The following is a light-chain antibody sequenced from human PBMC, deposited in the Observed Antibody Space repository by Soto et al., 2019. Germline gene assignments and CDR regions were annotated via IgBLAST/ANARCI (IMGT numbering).Light chain of an antibody. V-gene: IGKV1-27*01. Sequence: DLQMTQSPSSLSASAGDRVTITCRASQGISNYLAWYQQKPGKVPKLLIYAASTLQSGVPSRFSGSGSGTDFTLTISSLQPEDVATYYCQKYNSAPWTFAQGTKVEIK. CDR1: QGISNY. J-gene: IGKJ1*01. CDR2: AAS. CDR3: QKYNSAPWT.